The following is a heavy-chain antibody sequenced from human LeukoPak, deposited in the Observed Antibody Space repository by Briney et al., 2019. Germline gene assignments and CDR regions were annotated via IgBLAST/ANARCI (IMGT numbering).Heavy chain of an antibody. CDR2: ISYDGSNK. V-gene: IGHV3-30*04. CDR1: GFTFSSYA. Sequence: GGSLRLSCAASGFTFSSYAMHWVRQAPGKGLKWVAVISYDGSNKYYADSVKGRFTISRDNSKNTLYLQMNSLRAEDTAVYYCARVSYSSGWESFGAFDIWGQGTMVTVSS. CDR3: ARVSYSSGWESFGAFDI. D-gene: IGHD6-19*01. J-gene: IGHJ3*02.